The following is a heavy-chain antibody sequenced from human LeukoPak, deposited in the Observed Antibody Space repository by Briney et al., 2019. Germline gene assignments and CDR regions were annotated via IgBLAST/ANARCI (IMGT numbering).Heavy chain of an antibody. D-gene: IGHD6-19*01. Sequence: GGSLRLSCAASGFTFSSFGMHWVRQAPGKGLEWVSAISGSGGSTYYADSVKGRFTISRDNSKNTLYLQMNSLRAEDTAVYYCAREFGSGWFGTWGQGTLVTVSS. J-gene: IGHJ5*02. CDR3: AREFGSGWFGT. CDR2: ISGSGGST. CDR1: GFTFSSFG. V-gene: IGHV3-23*01.